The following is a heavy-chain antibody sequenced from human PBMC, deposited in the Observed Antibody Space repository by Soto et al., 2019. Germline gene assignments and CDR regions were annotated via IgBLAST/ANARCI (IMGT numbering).Heavy chain of an antibody. V-gene: IGHV4-34*01. J-gene: IGHJ4*02. Sequence: SETLSLICAVYGGSFSGYYWSWIRQPPGKGLEWIGEINHSGSTNYNPSLKSRVTISVDTSKNQFSLKLSSVTAADTAVYYCARGVSDTAMAPFDYWGQGTLVTVSS. CDR1: GGSFSGYY. CDR3: ARGVSDTAMAPFDY. D-gene: IGHD5-18*01. CDR2: INHSGST.